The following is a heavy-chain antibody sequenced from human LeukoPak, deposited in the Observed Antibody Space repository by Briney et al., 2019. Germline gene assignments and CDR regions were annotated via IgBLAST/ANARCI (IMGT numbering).Heavy chain of an antibody. CDR3: AKVTYGSGTYGAFDS. CDR2: MSGSGGST. V-gene: IGHV3-23*01. CDR1: GFTFSSYA. Sequence: AGGSLRLSCAASGFTFSSYAMSWVRQAPGKGLEWVSPMSGSGGSTYYADSVKGRFTISRDNSKNTLYLQMNSLRAEDTAVYYCAKVTYGSGTYGAFDSWGQGTLVTVSS. D-gene: IGHD3-10*01. J-gene: IGHJ4*02.